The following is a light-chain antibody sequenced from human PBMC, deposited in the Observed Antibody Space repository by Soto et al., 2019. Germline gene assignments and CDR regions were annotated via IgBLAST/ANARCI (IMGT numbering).Light chain of an antibody. CDR2: GAS. J-gene: IGKJ5*01. CDR1: QSVGDN. Sequence: EVVMTQSPATLSVSPGERVILSCRSSQSVGDNLAWPQQKPGQGPRLLIYGASTRATGIPARCSGSGSETEFTLTISSLRSDDSAVYHCQQYNGWPITFGQGIRLEI. CDR3: QQYNGWPIT. V-gene: IGKV3-15*01.